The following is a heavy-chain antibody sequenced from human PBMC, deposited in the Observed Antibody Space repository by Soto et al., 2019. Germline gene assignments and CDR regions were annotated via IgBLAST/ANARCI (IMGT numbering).Heavy chain of an antibody. V-gene: IGHV1-46*01. J-gene: IGHJ6*02. CDR1: GYTFTSYY. CDR2: INPSGGST. D-gene: IGHD3-3*01. CDR3: ARMRDYDFWSGYHTPNYYYYGMDV. Sequence: ASVKVSCKASGYTFTSYYMHWVRQAPGQGLEWMGIINPSGGSTSYAQKFQGRVTMTRDTSTSTVYMELSSLRSEDTAVYYCARMRDYDFWSGYHTPNYYYYGMDVWGQGTTVTVSS.